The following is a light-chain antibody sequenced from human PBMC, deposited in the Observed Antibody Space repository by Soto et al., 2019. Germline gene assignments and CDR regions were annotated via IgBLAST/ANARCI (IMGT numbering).Light chain of an antibody. V-gene: IGKV3-15*01. CDR3: QQRSNWSIT. CDR2: GAS. CDR1: RSVSSN. J-gene: IGKJ5*01. Sequence: EMVMTQSPATVSVSPGERATLSCRASRSVSSNLAWYQQKPGQAPRLLIYGASTRATGIPARFSGSGSGTEFTLTISSLQSEDFAVYYCQQRSNWSITFGQGTRLEIK.